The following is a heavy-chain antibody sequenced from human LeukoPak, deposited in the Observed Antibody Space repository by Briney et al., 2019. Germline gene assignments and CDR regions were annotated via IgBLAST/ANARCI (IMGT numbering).Heavy chain of an antibody. CDR3: AVGYSSGWFNIDY. V-gene: IGHV1-46*01. D-gene: IGHD6-19*01. CDR2: INPSGGTT. CDR1: GYTFTSYH. Sequence: GASVKVSCRASGYTFTSYHMHWVRQAPGQGLEWMGIINPSGGTTNYAQKFRGRVTMTRDMSTSTVYMELSSLRSEDTAVYHCAVGYSSGWFNIDYWGQGTLVTVSS. J-gene: IGHJ4*02.